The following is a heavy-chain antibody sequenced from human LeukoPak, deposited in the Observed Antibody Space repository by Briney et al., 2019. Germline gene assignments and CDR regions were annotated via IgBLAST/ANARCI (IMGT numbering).Heavy chain of an antibody. CDR3: ARVGQLGGYGMDV. Sequence: PSETLSLTCTVSGGSLSSGDYYWSWIRQPPGKGLEWVGYIYYSGSTYYNPSLKSRVTISVDTSKNQFSLKLSSVTAADTAVYYCARVGQLGGYGMDVWGQGTTVTVSS. V-gene: IGHV4-30-4*01. J-gene: IGHJ6*02. D-gene: IGHD5-18*01. CDR1: GGSLSSGDYY. CDR2: IYYSGST.